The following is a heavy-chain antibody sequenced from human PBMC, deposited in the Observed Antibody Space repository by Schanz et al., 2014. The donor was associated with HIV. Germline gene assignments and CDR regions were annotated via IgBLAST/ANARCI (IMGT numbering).Heavy chain of an antibody. CDR2: ISSGSSQI. CDR3: ARDKGDNWAGFYYYYGMDV. CDR1: GFTFSTYC. J-gene: IGHJ6*02. V-gene: IGHV3-21*01. Sequence: EVQLVESGGCLVQPGGSLRLSCAASGFTFSTYCMHWVRQAPGKGLVWVSTISSGSSQIYNADSVKGRFTISRDNATNTLYLQMNSPRAEDTAVYYCARDKGDNWAGFYYYYGMDVWGQGTTVTVSS. D-gene: IGHD1-20*01.